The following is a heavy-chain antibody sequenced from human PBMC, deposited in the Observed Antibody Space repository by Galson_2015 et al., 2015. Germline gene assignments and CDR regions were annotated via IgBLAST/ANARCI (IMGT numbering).Heavy chain of an antibody. Sequence: ALSWVRQAPGQGLEWMGGIIPIFGTANYAQKFQGRVTITADESTSTAYMELSSLRSEDTAVYYCARASQDCSRASCPYNYWGQGTLLTVSS. D-gene: IGHD2-2*01. CDR3: ARASQDCSRASCPYNY. CDR2: IIPIFGTA. V-gene: IGHV1-69*01. CDR1: A. J-gene: IGHJ4*02.